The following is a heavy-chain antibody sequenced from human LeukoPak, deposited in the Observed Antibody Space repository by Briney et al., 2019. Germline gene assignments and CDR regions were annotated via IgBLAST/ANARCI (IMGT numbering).Heavy chain of an antibody. J-gene: IGHJ3*02. Sequence: GGSLRLSCAASGFTFSSYAMSWVRQAPGKGLEWVAAISGSGGSTYYADSVKGRFTISRDNSKNTLWLQMNSLRAEDTAVYYCAKDGFLLWRGAFDIWGQGTMVTVSS. D-gene: IGHD2-21*01. V-gene: IGHV3-23*01. CDR2: ISGSGGST. CDR1: GFTFSSYA. CDR3: AKDGFLLWRGAFDI.